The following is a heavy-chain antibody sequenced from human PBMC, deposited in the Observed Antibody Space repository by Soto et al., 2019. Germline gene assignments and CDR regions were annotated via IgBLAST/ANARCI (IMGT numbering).Heavy chain of an antibody. CDR3: ASVTVTTTFDY. Sequence: ASVKVSCKASGYTFTSYYMHWVRQAPGQGLEWMGIINPSGGSTSYAQKFQGRVTMTRDTSTSTVYMELSSLRSEDTAVYYCASVTVTTTFDYWGQGTLVPVSS. CDR2: INPSGGST. D-gene: IGHD4-17*01. CDR1: GYTFTSYY. V-gene: IGHV1-46*01. J-gene: IGHJ4*02.